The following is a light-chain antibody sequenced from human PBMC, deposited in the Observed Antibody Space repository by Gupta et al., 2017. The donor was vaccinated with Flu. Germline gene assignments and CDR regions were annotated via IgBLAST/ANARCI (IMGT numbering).Light chain of an antibody. CDR2: GAS. V-gene: IGKV3-20*01. J-gene: IGKJ2*01. CDR3: QQYGGAPFT. CDR1: LSVPGSK. Sequence: EIVLTQSPDPLCLSPGDRATLSCRASLSVPGSKVAWYQQKPGQAPKLLISGASRRTTGIPDRISGSGSGTGFSLTISRLEPEDSAVYYCQQYGGAPFTFGQGTKLEI.